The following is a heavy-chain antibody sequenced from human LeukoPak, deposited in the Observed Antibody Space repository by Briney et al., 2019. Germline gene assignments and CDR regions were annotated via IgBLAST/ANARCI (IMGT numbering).Heavy chain of an antibody. Sequence: ASVKVSCKASGYTFTSYAMHWVRQAPGQRLEWMGWINAGNGNTKYSQKFQGRVTITRDTSASTAYMELSSLRSEDTAVYYCARESDYYDSSGYLPPGYWGQGTLVTLSS. CDR3: ARESDYYDSSGYLPPGY. D-gene: IGHD3-22*01. V-gene: IGHV1-3*01. CDR1: GYTFTSYA. J-gene: IGHJ4*02. CDR2: INAGNGNT.